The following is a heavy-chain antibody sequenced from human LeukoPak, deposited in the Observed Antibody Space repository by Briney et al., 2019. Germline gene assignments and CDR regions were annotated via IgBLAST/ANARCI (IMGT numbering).Heavy chain of an antibody. D-gene: IGHD6-19*01. CDR2: ISAYNGNT. CDR3: AKIAVAGNFDY. CDR1: GYTFTSYG. Sequence: ASVKVSCKASGYTFTSYGISWVRQAPGQGLERMGWISAYNGNTNYAQKLQGRVTMTTDTSTSTAYMELRSLRSDDTAVYYCAKIAVAGNFDYWGQGTLVTVSS. J-gene: IGHJ4*02. V-gene: IGHV1-18*01.